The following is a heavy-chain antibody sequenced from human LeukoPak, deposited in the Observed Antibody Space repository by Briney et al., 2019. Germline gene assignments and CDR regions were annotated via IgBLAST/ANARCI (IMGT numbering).Heavy chain of an antibody. V-gene: IGHV3-21*04. CDR2: ISSSSSYI. D-gene: IGHD3-16*01. CDR3: ARDGGEGDNSAFDI. CDR1: GFTFSSYS. J-gene: IGHJ3*02. Sequence: GGSLRLSCAASGFTFSSYSMNWVRQAPGKGLEWVSSISSSSSYIYYADSVKGRFTISRDNAKNSLYLQMNSLKTEDTAVYFCARDGGEGDNSAFDIWGQGTV.